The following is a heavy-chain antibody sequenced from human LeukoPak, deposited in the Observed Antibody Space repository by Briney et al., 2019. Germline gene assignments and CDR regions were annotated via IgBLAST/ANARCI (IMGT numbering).Heavy chain of an antibody. V-gene: IGHV3-74*01. CDR3: ARCSASGSYYFFDY. CDR2: ISSDGSTI. Sequence: GGSLRLSCAASGFTFSTSWMHWVRQAPGKGLVWVSLISSDGSTIIYADSVKGRFTISRDNAKSTLYLQMNSLRAEDTAVYYCARCSASGSYYFFDYWGQGTLVTVSS. D-gene: IGHD3-10*01. CDR1: GFTFSTSW. J-gene: IGHJ4*02.